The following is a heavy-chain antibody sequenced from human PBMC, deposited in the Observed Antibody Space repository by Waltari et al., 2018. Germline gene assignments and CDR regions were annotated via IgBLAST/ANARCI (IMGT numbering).Heavy chain of an antibody. CDR3: ASDLGGTAVATDAFDI. CDR2: VSHSGST. Sequence: QVQLQQSGPGQAKPSETLSPTCAVSGGSIRRGYYWGWIRQPLGKGLEWIGSVSHSGSTYCNPSLKSRVTISIHMSKHQFSLELRSVTAADTAVYFCASDLGGTAVATDAFDIWGQGTMVIVSS. V-gene: IGHV4-38-2*01. J-gene: IGHJ3*02. CDR1: GGSIRRGYY. D-gene: IGHD6-19*01.